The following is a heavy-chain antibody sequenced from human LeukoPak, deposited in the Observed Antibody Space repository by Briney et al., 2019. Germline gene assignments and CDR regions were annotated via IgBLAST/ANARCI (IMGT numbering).Heavy chain of an antibody. CDR3: AKTANYYDSSGYSLHFDY. CDR2: ISGSGGST. V-gene: IGHV3-23*01. CDR1: GFTFSSYA. J-gene: IGHJ4*01. Sequence: PGGSLRLSCAASGFTFSSYAMSWVRQAPGKGLEWVSAISGSGGSTYYADSVKGRFTISRDNSTNTVYLQMSSLRAEDTAVYYCAKTANYYDSSGYSLHFDYWGHGTLVTVSS. D-gene: IGHD3-22*01.